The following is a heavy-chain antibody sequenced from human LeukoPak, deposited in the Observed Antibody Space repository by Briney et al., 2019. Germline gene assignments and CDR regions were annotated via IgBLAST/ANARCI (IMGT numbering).Heavy chain of an antibody. V-gene: IGHV4-4*07. J-gene: IGHJ6*02. Sequence: PSETPSLTCTVSGGSISSYYWSLIRQPAGKGLEWIGRIYTSGSTNYNPSLKSRVTMSVDTSKNQFSLKLSSVTAADTAVYYCARDWTGQLWYDYYYYGMDVWGQGTTVTVSS. CDR3: ARDWTGQLWYDYYYYGMDV. CDR1: GGSISSYY. CDR2: IYTSGST. D-gene: IGHD5-18*01.